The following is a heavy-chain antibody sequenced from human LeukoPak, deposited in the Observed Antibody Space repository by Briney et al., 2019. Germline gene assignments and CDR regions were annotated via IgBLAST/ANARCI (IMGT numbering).Heavy chain of an antibody. CDR1: GYTFTSYY. CDR3: ARDRVDCSSISCLENFDY. D-gene: IGHD2-2*01. J-gene: IGHJ4*02. CDR2: ISAYNGNT. Sequence: ASVKVSCKASGYTFTSYYMHWVRQAPGQGLEWMGWISAYNGNTNYAQKLQGRVTMTTDTSTNTAYMELRSLRSDDTAVYYCARDRVDCSSISCLENFDYWGQGTLVTVSS. V-gene: IGHV1-18*04.